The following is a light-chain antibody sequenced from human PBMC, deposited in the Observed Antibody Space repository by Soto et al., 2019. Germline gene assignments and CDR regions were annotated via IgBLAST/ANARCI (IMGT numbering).Light chain of an antibody. CDR1: QSVSSSY. CDR2: GAS. CDR3: QQYGCSGT. Sequence: EIVLTQSPGTLSLSPGERATLSSSPSQSVSSSYLAWYQQKPGQAPRLLFDGASSRATGIPDWFSGGGCGTDFTLIISRVEAEVFAVYYCQQYGCSGTFGQGTKVDIK. V-gene: IGKV3-20*01. J-gene: IGKJ1*01.